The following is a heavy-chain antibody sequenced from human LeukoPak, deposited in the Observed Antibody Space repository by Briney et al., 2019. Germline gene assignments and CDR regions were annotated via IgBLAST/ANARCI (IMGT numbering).Heavy chain of an antibody. CDR3: ARTKLELRYYYYYMDV. CDR1: GGSISSSSYY. J-gene: IGHJ6*03. V-gene: IGHV4-39*07. CDR2: IYYSGST. Sequence: PSETLSLTCTVSGGSISSSSYYWGWIRQPPGKGLEWIGSIYYSGSTYYNPSLKSRVTISVDTSKNQFSLKLSSVTAADTAVYYCARTKLELRYYYYYMDVWGKGTTVTVSS. D-gene: IGHD1-7*01.